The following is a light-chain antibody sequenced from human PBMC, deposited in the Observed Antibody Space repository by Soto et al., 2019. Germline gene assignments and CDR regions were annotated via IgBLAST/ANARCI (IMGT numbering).Light chain of an antibody. CDR3: SSYTSSSTLV. CDR2: DVS. V-gene: IGLV2-14*01. CDR1: SSDVGGYNY. J-gene: IGLJ1*01. Sequence: QSVLNRPASVFGSPGQSITISCTGTSSDVGGYNYVSWYQQHPGKAPKLMIYDVSNRPSGVSNRFSGSKSGNTASLTISGLQAEDEADYYCSSYTSSSTLVFGTGTKVTVL.